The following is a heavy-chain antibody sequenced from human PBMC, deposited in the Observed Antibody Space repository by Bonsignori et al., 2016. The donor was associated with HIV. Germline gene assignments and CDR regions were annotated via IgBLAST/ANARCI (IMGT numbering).Heavy chain of an antibody. CDR2: LDRGGTTA. Sequence: EVQLVESGGGVVLPGGSLRLSCVVSGFTSSSDWIHWVRQFPGKGLVWVSRLDRGGTTATYADSVNGRFTISRDYAKNTVYLQMNSLRVEDTAIYYCARVKLERGYSHGRYFYYYYGMDVWGPGT. D-gene: IGHD5-18*01. CDR3: ARVKLERGYSHGRYFYYYYGMDV. CDR1: GFTSSSDW. V-gene: IGHV3-74*03. J-gene: IGHJ6*02.